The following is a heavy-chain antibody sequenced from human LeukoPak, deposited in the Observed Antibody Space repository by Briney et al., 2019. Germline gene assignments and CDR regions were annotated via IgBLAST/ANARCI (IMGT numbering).Heavy chain of an antibody. CDR3: ARDSGVSSYYFDY. Sequence: GASVKVSCKASGGTFSSYAISWVRQAPGQGLEWMGGIIPIFGTANYAQKFQGRVTITRDTSASTAYMELSSLRSEDTAVYYCARDSGVSSYYFDYWGQGTLVTVSS. D-gene: IGHD1-26*01. V-gene: IGHV1-69*05. CDR2: IIPIFGTA. CDR1: GGTFSSYA. J-gene: IGHJ4*02.